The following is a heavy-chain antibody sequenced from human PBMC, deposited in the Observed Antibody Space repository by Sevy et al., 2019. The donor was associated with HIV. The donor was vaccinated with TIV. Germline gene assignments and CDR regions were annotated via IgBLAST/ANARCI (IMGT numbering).Heavy chain of an antibody. V-gene: IGHV3-53*01. D-gene: IGHD3-3*01. CDR1: GFTVSSNY. J-gene: IGHJ4*02. Sequence: EGSLRLSCAASGFTVSSNYMSWVRQAPGKGLEWVSVIYSGGSTYYADSVKGPFTISRDNSKNTLYLKMNSLGAEDTAVYYCARVADYDFWTLDYWGQGTLVTVSS. CDR2: IYSGGST. CDR3: ARVADYDFWTLDY.